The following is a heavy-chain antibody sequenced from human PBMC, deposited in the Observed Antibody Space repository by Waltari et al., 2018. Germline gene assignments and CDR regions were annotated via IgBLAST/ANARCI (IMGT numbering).Heavy chain of an antibody. J-gene: IGHJ4*02. V-gene: IGHV1-46*01. CDR3: ARYFGVGATNGHYFDY. D-gene: IGHD1-26*01. CDR1: GYTFTSYY. Sequence: QVQLVQSGAEVKKPGASVKVSCKASGYTFTSYYMHWVRQAPGQGLEWMGIINPRGGSTSYAQKFQGRVTMTRDTSTSTVYMELSSLRSEDTAVYYCARYFGVGATNGHYFDYWGQGTLVTVSS. CDR2: INPRGGST.